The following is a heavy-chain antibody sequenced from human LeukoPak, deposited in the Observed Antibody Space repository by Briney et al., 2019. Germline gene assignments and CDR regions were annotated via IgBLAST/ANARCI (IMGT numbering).Heavy chain of an antibody. Sequence: SETLSLTCTVSSGSIRTDGSYWAWIRQPPGKGLEWIGSIYIDGITHYNSSLQSRVTLSIDTSKNHFSLRLTSVTAADTAVFYCARLFTRAWEYRYGMDVWGQGTAVTVSS. J-gene: IGHJ6*02. CDR3: ARLFTRAWEYRYGMDV. V-gene: IGHV4-39*02. CDR1: SGSIRTDGSY. CDR2: IYIDGIT. D-gene: IGHD1-26*01.